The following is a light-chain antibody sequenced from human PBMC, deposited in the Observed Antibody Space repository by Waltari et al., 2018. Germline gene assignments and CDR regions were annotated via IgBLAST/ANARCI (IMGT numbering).Light chain of an antibody. Sequence: QSALTQPASVSGSPGQSITTSCTGTSTDIGYYNLVSWYQNLPGKAPKVRIYEVTKRPSGVSNRFSGSKSGNTASLTISGVQAEDECHYYCCSYAGSGTWVFGGGTKLTVL. CDR2: EVT. CDR1: STDIGYYNL. V-gene: IGLV2-23*02. J-gene: IGLJ3*02. CDR3: CSYAGSGTWV.